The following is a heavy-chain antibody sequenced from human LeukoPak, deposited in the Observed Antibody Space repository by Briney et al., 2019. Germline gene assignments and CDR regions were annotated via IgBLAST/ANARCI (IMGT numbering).Heavy chain of an antibody. D-gene: IGHD3-3*01. J-gene: IGHJ3*02. CDR2: IYYSGST. CDR1: GGSISSYY. V-gene: IGHV4-59*01. CDR3: ARARLYYDFMYAFDI. Sequence: PSETLSLTCTVSGGSISSYYWSWIRQPPGKGLEWIGYIYYSGSTNYNPSLKSRVTISVDTSKNQFSLKLSSVTAADTAVYYCARARLYYDFMYAFDIWGQGTMVTVSS.